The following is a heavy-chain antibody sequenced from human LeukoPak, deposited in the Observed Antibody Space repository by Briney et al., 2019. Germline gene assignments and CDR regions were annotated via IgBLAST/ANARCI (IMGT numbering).Heavy chain of an antibody. CDR3: AKDSYYCSDNCPQYYYYMDV. Sequence: PGGSLRLSCAASGFTFSSYSMNWVRQAPGKGLEWVSSISSSSSYIYYADSVKGRFTISRDNAKNSLYLQMNSLRAEDTAVYYCAKDSYYCSDNCPQYYYYMDVWGKGTTVTVSS. CDR1: GFTFSSYS. J-gene: IGHJ6*03. CDR2: ISSSSSYI. V-gene: IGHV3-21*01. D-gene: IGHD2-15*01.